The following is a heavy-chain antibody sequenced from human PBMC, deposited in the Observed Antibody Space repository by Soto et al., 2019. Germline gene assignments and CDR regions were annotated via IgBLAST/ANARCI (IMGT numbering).Heavy chain of an antibody. J-gene: IGHJ5*02. CDR1: GGSISSGGYF. CDR2: VYYSGST. CDR3: ARDGGDERSSDS. V-gene: IGHV4-61*08. D-gene: IGHD2-21*02. Sequence: SETLSLTCTVSGGSISSGGYFWSWIRQPPGKGLEWIGYVYYSGSTNYNPTLKSRLTMSVDTSKNQFSLKLSSVTAADTAVYYCARDGGDERSSDSWGPGTQVTVSS.